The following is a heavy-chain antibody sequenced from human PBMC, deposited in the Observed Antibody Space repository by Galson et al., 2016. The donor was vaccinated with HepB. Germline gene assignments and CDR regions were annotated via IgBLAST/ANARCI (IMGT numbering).Heavy chain of an antibody. CDR3: AKERGSGSWSRDYYYGMDV. D-gene: IGHD3-10*01. V-gene: IGHV3-9*01. J-gene: IGHJ6*02. Sequence: SLRLSCAVSGFTFDDYALHWVRQGPGKGLEWVSGISWNSDNIGYADSVKGRFTISRDNSKNTLYLQMNSLRADDTAVYYCAKERGSGSWSRDYYYGMDVWGQGTTVTVSS. CDR2: ISWNSDNI. CDR1: GFTFDDYA.